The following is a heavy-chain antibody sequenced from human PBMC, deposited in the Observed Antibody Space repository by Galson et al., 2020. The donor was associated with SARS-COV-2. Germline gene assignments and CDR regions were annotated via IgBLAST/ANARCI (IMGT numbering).Heavy chain of an antibody. J-gene: IGHJ4*02. CDR3: AKDQGNDYGDQLEY. V-gene: IGHV3-23*01. Sequence: GGSLRLSCATSGFTFSRYAMSWVRQAPGKGLEWVSSVSAGGASTYHAESVKGRFTISRDNSKNTLYLQMNSLRVENTALYYCAKDQGNDYGDQLEYWGQGTLVSVSS. CDR2: VSAGGAST. CDR1: GFTFSRYA. D-gene: IGHD4-17*01.